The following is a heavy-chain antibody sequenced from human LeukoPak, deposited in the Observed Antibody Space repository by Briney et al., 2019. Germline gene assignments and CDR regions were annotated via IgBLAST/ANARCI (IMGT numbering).Heavy chain of an antibody. Sequence: GGTLRLSCAASGFTFSSYAMSWVRQAPGKGLEWVSAISGSGASTYYADSVKGRFTISRDNSKNTLYLQMNSLRAEDTAVYYCAKDLSGTLTYWGQGTLVTVSS. D-gene: IGHD1-26*01. CDR2: ISGSGAST. V-gene: IGHV3-23*01. CDR1: GFTFSSYA. CDR3: AKDLSGTLTY. J-gene: IGHJ4*02.